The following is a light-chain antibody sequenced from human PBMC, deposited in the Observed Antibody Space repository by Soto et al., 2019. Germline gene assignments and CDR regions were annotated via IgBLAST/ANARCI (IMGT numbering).Light chain of an antibody. J-gene: IGKJ3*01. CDR2: GAS. V-gene: IGKV3-20*01. Sequence: EIVLTQSPGTLSVSPGERVTLSCRASQSVSSNHLAWYQQRPGQAPRLLIFGASYRATGIPDRFSGSGSGTDFTLTISRLEPEDFAVYYCQQYSNSPPEFTFGPGTKVDSK. CDR1: QSVSSNH. CDR3: QQYSNSPPEFT.